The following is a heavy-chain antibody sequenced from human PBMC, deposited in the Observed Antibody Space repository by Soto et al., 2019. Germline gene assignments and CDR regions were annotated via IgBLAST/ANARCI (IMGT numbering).Heavy chain of an antibody. CDR2: IWYDGSNK. Sequence: LRLSCAASGFTFSSYGMHWVRQAPGKGLEWVAVIWYDGSNKYYAESVKGRFTISRDNSKNTLYLQMNNLRAEDTAVYYCARDSHVGSGWQLTADYWGQGTLVTVSS. CDR1: GFTFSSYG. V-gene: IGHV3-33*01. CDR3: ARDSHVGSGWQLTADY. D-gene: IGHD6-19*01. J-gene: IGHJ4*02.